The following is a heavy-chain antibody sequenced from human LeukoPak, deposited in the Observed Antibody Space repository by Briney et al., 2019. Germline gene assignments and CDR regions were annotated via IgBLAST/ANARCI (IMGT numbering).Heavy chain of an antibody. Sequence: PSETLSLTCAVSGGSISSSNWWTWVRQPPGKGLEWIGEISSQSGSANYNPSLMRRVTISVDKSKNQFSLRLSSVTAADTAVYYCARHLWGYGSGSSPHYGMDVWGQGTTVTVSS. J-gene: IGHJ6*02. CDR1: GGSISSSNW. CDR3: ARHLWGYGSGSSPHYGMDV. V-gene: IGHV4-4*02. D-gene: IGHD3-10*01. CDR2: ISSQSGSA.